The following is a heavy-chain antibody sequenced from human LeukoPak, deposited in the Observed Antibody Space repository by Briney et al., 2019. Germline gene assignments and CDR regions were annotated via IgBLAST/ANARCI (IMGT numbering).Heavy chain of an antibody. J-gene: IGHJ6*02. V-gene: IGHV1-69*04. Sequence: SVKVSCKASGGTFSSYAISWVRQAPGQGLEWMGRIIPILGIANYAQKFQGRVTITADKSTSTAYMELSSLRSEDTAVYYCARGQGSYYYYGMDVWGQGTTVTVSS. CDR3: ARGQGSYYYYGMDV. CDR1: GGTFSSYA. CDR2: IIPILGIA.